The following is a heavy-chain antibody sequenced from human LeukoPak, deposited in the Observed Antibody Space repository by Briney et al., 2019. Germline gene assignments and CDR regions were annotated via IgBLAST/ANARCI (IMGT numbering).Heavy chain of an antibody. CDR1: GFTLSSYG. V-gene: IGHV3-30*18. CDR2: ISYDGSNK. D-gene: IGHD5-24*01. CDR3: AKEVEMATIISGYFDY. Sequence: GGSLRLSCAASGFTLSSYGMHWVRQAPGKGLEWVAVISYDGSNKYYADSVKGRFTISRDNSKNTLYLQMNSLRAEDTAVYYCAKEVEMATIISGYFDYWGQGTLVTVSS. J-gene: IGHJ4*02.